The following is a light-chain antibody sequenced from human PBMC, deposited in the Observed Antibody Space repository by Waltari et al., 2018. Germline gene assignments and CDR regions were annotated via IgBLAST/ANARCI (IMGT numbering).Light chain of an antibody. Sequence: QAVVTQEPSLTVSPGGTVTLTCGSSTGAVTSGQYTYWVQQKPGQAPVTLISNTDNRHSWTSGRFTGSLLGGKAALTVSGAQPEDEAEYYCLLSYSGARVFGGGTKLTVL. CDR2: NTD. CDR3: LLSYSGARV. V-gene: IGLV7-46*01. CDR1: TGAVTSGQY. J-gene: IGLJ3*02.